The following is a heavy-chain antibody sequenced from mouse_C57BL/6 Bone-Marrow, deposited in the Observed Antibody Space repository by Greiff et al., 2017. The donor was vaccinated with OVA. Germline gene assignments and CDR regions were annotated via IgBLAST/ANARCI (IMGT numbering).Heavy chain of an antibody. J-gene: IGHJ4*01. CDR3: ARDLYYDAMDY. Sequence: EVKVEESEGGLVQPGSSMKLSCTASGFTFSDYYMAWVRQVPEKGLEWVANINYDGSSTYYLDSLQSRFIISRDNAKNILYLQMSSLKSEDTATNYCARDLYYDAMDYWGQGTSVTVSS. CDR1: GFTFSDYY. CDR2: INYDGSST. V-gene: IGHV5-16*01.